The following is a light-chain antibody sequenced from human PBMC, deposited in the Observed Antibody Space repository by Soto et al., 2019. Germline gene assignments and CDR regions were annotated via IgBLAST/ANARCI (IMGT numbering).Light chain of an antibody. CDR3: QVWDSSSDPYV. CDR1: NIGSKS. J-gene: IGLJ1*01. CDR2: YDS. V-gene: IGLV3-21*04. Sequence: SYELTQPPSVSVAPGQTARITCGGSNIGSKSVHWYQQKPGQAPVLVIYYDSDRSSGIPERFSGSNSGNTANLTISRVEAGDEADYYCQVWDSSSDPYVFGTGTKLTVL.